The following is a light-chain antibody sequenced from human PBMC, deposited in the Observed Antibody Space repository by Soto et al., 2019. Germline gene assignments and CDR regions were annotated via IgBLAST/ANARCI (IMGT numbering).Light chain of an antibody. J-gene: IGKJ1*01. CDR3: QQYSNWPRT. CDR2: GAS. CDR1: QSVRSN. V-gene: IGKV3-15*01. Sequence: DMVMTQSPATLSLSPGGGATLSCRASQSVRSNLGWYQQKPGQAPSLLIYGASTRATGIPDRFSGSGSGTEFTLTISSLQSEDFAVYYCQQYSNWPRTFGQGTKVDIK.